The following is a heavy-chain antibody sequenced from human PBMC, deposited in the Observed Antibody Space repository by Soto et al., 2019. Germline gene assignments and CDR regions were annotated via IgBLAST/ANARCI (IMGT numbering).Heavy chain of an antibody. D-gene: IGHD3-10*01. CDR2: IYYTGNT. J-gene: IGHJ4*02. Sequence: SETLSLTCSVSGGSMNNDSYYWGWIRQPPGKGLEWIGTIYYTGNTFYNPSLRSRVTISVDTSKNQLSLKLTSLTVADTAVYYCARPRWKEVIKWGRGILV. CDR3: ARPRWKEVIK. CDR1: GGSMNNDSYY. V-gene: IGHV4-39*01.